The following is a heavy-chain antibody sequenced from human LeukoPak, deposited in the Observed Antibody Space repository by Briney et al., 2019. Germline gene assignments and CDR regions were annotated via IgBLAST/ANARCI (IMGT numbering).Heavy chain of an antibody. V-gene: IGHV1-24*01. CDR1: GYTLTELS. J-gene: IGHJ4*02. D-gene: IGHD1-26*01. CDR2: FDLEDGET. Sequence: ASVKVSCKVSGYTLTELSMHWVRQAPGKGLEWMGGFDLEDGETSFAQKFQGRVTMTRDTSTSTVYMELSSLRSEDTAVYYCARVSHVSGSYVVDYWGQGTLVTVSS. CDR3: ARVSHVSGSYVVDY.